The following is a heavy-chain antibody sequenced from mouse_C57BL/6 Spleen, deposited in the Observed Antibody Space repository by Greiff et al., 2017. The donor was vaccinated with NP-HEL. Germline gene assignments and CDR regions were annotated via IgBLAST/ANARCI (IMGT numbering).Heavy chain of an antibody. J-gene: IGHJ4*01. Sequence: ESGPGLVKPSQSLSLTCSVTGYSITSGYYWNWIRQFPGNKLEWMGYISYDGSNNYNPSLKNRISITRDTSKNQFFLKLNSVTTEDTSTYYCARGATPQAKDYWGHGATVTVSS. CDR3: ARGATPQAKDY. V-gene: IGHV3-6*01. CDR1: GYSITSGYY. D-gene: IGHD1-1*01. CDR2: ISYDGSN.